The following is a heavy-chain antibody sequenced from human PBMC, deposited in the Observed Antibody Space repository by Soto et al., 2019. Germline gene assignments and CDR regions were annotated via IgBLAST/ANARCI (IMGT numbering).Heavy chain of an antibody. Sequence: QVQPVQSGAEVKEPGSAVKVSCKAPADSFSSYGISWVRQAPGQGLEWMGGIIPIFGTTNYAEKFQGRVTITADEYTNTAYMELSSLRSEDTALYYCARVFPDGWVEPGVVRGYLDTWGRGTLVTVSS. CDR1: ADSFSSYG. J-gene: IGHJ4*02. V-gene: IGHV1-69*01. D-gene: IGHD3-3*01. CDR2: IIPIFGTT. CDR3: ARVFPDGWVEPGVVRGYLDT.